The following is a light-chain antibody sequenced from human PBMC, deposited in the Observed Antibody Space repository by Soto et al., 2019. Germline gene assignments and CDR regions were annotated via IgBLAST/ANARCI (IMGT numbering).Light chain of an antibody. CDR2: GAS. Sequence: DIVSTQSPVTVCSPTGQIANVSSSSSQSVSRTYLAWYQQKPGQAPRLLIYGASSRATGIPDRFSGSGSGTDFTLTISRLEPEDFAVYYCQQYGSSPRTFGKGNTVAIK. J-gene: IGKJ1*01. V-gene: IGKV3-20*01. CDR1: QSVSRTY. CDR3: QQYGSSPRT.